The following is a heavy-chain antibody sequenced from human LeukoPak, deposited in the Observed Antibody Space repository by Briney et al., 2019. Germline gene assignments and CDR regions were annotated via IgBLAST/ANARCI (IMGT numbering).Heavy chain of an antibody. CDR2: ISANNGNT. Sequence: GASVKVSCKASVYTFTSHGISWVRQAPGQGLEWMGWISANNGNTNYAQKLQGRVTMTTDTSTSTAYMELRSLRSDDTAVYYCARRASSTSFGYWGQGTLVTVSS. CDR3: ARRASSTSFGY. J-gene: IGHJ4*02. CDR1: VYTFTSHG. V-gene: IGHV1-18*01. D-gene: IGHD2-2*01.